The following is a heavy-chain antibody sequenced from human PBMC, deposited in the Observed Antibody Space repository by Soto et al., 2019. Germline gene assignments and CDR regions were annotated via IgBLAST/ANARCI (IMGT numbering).Heavy chain of an antibody. J-gene: IGHJ6*02. CDR3: ARGGSTSWTAGFYYGMDV. Sequence: SETLSLTCSVSGASVTRDGNCWTWIRQPPGKGLEFVASIYHGGSTFYNPSLRSRVTISLDRSKNQFSLKLTSVTAADTAVYYCARGGSTSWTAGFYYGMDVWGQGTTVTVSS. CDR2: IYHGGST. CDR1: GASVTRDGNC. D-gene: IGHD2-2*01. V-gene: IGHV4-30-2*01.